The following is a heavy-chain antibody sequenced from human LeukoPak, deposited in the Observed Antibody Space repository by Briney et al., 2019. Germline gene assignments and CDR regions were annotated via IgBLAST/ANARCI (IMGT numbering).Heavy chain of an antibody. CDR3: ARTGGDCSSGLCYYAMDV. J-gene: IGHJ6*02. Sequence: SETLSLTCFVSGGSISGSHWSWIRQSPGKGLEWIDYIHYTGITDYNPSLRSRVTLSIDLSKNQFSLRLSSVTAADTAVYYCARTGGDCSSGLCYYAMDVWGQGTTVTVS. V-gene: IGHV4-59*01. CDR1: GGSISGSH. CDR2: IHYTGIT. D-gene: IGHD2-21*02.